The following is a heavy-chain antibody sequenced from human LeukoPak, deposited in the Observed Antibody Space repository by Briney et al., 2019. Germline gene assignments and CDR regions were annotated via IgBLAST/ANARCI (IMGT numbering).Heavy chain of an antibody. Sequence: PSETLSLTCAVYGGSFSGYYWSWIRHPPGKGLEWIGEINHSGSTNYNPSLKSRVTISVDPSKNQFSLKLSSVTAADTAVYYCARGLSHDILTGYYSGMDVWGQGTTVTVSS. J-gene: IGHJ6*02. D-gene: IGHD3-9*01. CDR1: GGSFSGYY. CDR3: ARGLSHDILTGYYSGMDV. CDR2: INHSGST. V-gene: IGHV4-34*01.